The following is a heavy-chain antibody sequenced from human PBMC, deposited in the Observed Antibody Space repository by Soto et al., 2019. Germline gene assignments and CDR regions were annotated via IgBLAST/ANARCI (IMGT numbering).Heavy chain of an antibody. V-gene: IGHV3-30-3*01. D-gene: IGHD6-13*01. J-gene: IGHJ5*02. CDR2: ISYDVSNK. CDR3: ARAYSSSRHNWFDP. CDR1: GFTFSSYP. Sequence: RGSLRLSCAASGFTFSSYPMHCVRQAPCRGLEWVAVISYDVSNKYVADSAKGRFTISRDNSKSTLYLQMNSLRPEDTAVFYCARAYSSSRHNWFDPWGQGILVTVSS.